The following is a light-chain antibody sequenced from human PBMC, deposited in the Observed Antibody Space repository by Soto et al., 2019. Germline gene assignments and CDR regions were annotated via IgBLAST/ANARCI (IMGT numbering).Light chain of an antibody. CDR2: AAS. Sequence: MTQSPLSLPVTPGEPASISCRSSQSLLQRNGNNHLDWYQQKPGKAPKLLIYAASSLQSGVPSRFSGSGSGTDFTLTISSLQPEDFATYYCQQSYSTPPTFGQGTKVDIK. CDR1: QSLLQRNGNNH. CDR3: QQSYSTPPT. J-gene: IGKJ1*01. V-gene: IGKV1-39*01.